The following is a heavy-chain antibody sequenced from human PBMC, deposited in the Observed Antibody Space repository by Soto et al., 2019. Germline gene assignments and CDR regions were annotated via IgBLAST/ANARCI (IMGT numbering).Heavy chain of an antibody. CDR3: AMEDDYGYRDINYGLDV. Sequence: QAQLVESGGGVVQPGRSLRLSCAASGFTFNIYALHWVRQAPGKGLEWVAVISFDGTKKYYSDSVKGRFTISRDNLKNTLYLQMNNLRVEDAALYFCAMEDDYGYRDINYGLDVWGQGTTVTVSS. CDR1: GFTFNIYA. V-gene: IGHV3-30-3*01. J-gene: IGHJ6*02. D-gene: IGHD4-17*01. CDR2: ISFDGTKK.